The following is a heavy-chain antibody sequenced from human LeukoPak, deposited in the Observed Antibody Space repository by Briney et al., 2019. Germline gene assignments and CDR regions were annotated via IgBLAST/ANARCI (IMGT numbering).Heavy chain of an antibody. CDR3: ARGRNYDFWSGYYLAP. D-gene: IGHD3-3*01. Sequence: ASVKVSCKASGYTFTSYDINWVRQATGQGLEWMGWMNPNSGNTGYAQKFQGRVTMTRNTSISTAYMELSSLRSEDTAVYYCARGRNYDFWSGYYLAPWGQGTLVTVSS. CDR1: GYTFTSYD. V-gene: IGHV1-8*01. J-gene: IGHJ5*02. CDR2: MNPNSGNT.